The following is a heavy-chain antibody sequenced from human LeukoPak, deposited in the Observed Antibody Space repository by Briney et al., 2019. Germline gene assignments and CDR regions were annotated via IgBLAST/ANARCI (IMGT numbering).Heavy chain of an antibody. D-gene: IGHD3-22*01. CDR1: GYTLTELS. J-gene: IGHJ3*02. CDR3: GTMRGNPSAFDI. CDR2: FDPEDGET. V-gene: IGHV1-24*01. Sequence: ASVKVSCKVSGYTLTELSMHWVRQAPGKGLEWMGGFDPEDGETIYAQKFQGRVTMTEDTSTDTAYMELSSLRSEDTAVYYCGTMRGNPSAFDIWGQGTMVTVSS.